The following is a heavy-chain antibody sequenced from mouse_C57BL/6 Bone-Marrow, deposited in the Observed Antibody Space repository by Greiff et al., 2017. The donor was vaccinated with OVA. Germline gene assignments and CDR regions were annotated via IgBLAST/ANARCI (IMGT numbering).Heavy chain of an antibody. D-gene: IGHD1-1*01. J-gene: IGHJ3*01. V-gene: IGHV3-6*01. CDR3: ASNHYYGRVERPAWFAY. CDR2: ISYDGSN. Sequence: EVKLMESGPGLVKPSQSLSLTCSVTGYSITSGYYWNWIRQFPGNKLEWMGYISYDGSNNYNPSLKNRISITRDTSKNQFFLKLNSVTTEDTATYYCASNHYYGRVERPAWFAYWGQGTLVTVSA. CDR1: GYSITSGYY.